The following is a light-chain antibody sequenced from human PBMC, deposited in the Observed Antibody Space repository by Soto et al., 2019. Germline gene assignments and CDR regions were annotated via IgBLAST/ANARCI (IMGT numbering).Light chain of an antibody. CDR2: AAS. CDR3: QQTYSTPPT. V-gene: IGKV1-39*01. J-gene: IGKJ1*01. CDR1: QSISTY. Sequence: GARVTITCRASQSISTYLNWYQQKAGLAPKLLIYAASSLQSGVPSRFSGSGSGTDFTLTISSLQPEDFATYYCQQTYSTPPTLGQGTKVDIK.